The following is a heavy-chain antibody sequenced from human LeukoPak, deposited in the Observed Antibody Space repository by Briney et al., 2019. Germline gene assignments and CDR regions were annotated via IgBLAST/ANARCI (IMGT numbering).Heavy chain of an antibody. CDR3: ARGLRFLEWLSLIDP. J-gene: IGHJ5*02. CDR1: GGTFSSYA. D-gene: IGHD3-3*01. Sequence: PPASVKVSCKASGGTFSSYAISWVRQAPGQGLEWMGGIIPIFGTANYAQKFQGRVTITTDESTSTAYMELSRLRSDDTAVYYCARGLRFLEWLSLIDPWGQGTLVTVSS. V-gene: IGHV1-69*05. CDR2: IIPIFGTA.